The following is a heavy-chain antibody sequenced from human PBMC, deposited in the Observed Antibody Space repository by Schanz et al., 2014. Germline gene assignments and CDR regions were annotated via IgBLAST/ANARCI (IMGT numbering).Heavy chain of an antibody. D-gene: IGHD1-26*01. V-gene: IGHV1-18*01. Sequence: QVQLVQSGAEVKKPGASVKVSCKASGYTFTSYGISWVRQAPGQGLEWMGWISADSGSTTYAQKFQGRVTVTRDTSISTAYMELWRLGSEDTAMYYCASDGSGRYTGFDYWGQGTLVTVSS. CDR2: ISADSGST. J-gene: IGHJ4*02. CDR1: GYTFTSYG. CDR3: ASDGSGRYTGFDY.